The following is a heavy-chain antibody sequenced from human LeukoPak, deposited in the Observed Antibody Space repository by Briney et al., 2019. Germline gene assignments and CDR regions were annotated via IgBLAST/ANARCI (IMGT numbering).Heavy chain of an antibody. CDR1: LGSTTSNISY. CDR2: ISYSEHT. Sequence: PETLSLTRTVSLGSTTSNISYWGCVRPPPGQRLGWSVAISYSEHTYYNPSPKRRVTISVDTSQNQFSLRLRSVTAADTAVYCCGRHLGPDDGFDMWGQGTMVTVSS. J-gene: IGHJ3*02. CDR3: GRHLGPDDGFDM. V-gene: IGHV4-39*01.